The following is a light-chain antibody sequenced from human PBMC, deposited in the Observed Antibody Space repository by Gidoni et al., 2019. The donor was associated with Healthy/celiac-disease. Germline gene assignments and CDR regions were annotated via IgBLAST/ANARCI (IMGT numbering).Light chain of an antibody. CDR2: DAS. CDR3: QQYDNLIT. J-gene: IGKJ3*01. V-gene: IGKV1-33*01. CDR1: QDISNY. Sequence: DIQMTQSPSSLSASVGDRVTITCQASQDISNYLNWYQQKPGKAPKLLIYDASNLETGVPSRFSGSGSWTDFTFTISSLQSEDIATYYCQQYDNLITFGPGTKVDIK.